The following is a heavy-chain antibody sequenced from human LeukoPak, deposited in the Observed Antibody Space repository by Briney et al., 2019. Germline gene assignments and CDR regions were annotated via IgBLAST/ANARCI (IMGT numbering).Heavy chain of an antibody. CDR3: ARDLRLRYNGSGSYYTD. Sequence: PSETLSLTCTVSGYSISSGYYWGWLRQPPGKGLEWIGSIYHSGSTYYNPSLKSRVTISVDTSKNQFSLKLSSVTAADTAVYYCARDLRLRYNGSGSYYTDWGQGTLVTVSS. V-gene: IGHV4-38-2*02. CDR2: IYHSGST. D-gene: IGHD3-10*01. J-gene: IGHJ4*02. CDR1: GYSISSGYY.